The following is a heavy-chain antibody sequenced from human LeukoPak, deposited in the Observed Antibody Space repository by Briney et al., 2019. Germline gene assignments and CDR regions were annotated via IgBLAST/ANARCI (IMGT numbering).Heavy chain of an antibody. V-gene: IGHV4-59*01. J-gene: IGHJ3*02. Sequence: SETLSLTCTVSGGSISSYYWSWIRQPPGKGLEWIGYIYYSGSTNYNPSLKSRVTISVDTSKNQFSLKLSSVTAADTAVYYCARVTPPYYYDSSGYHDAFDIWGQGTMVTVSS. D-gene: IGHD3-22*01. CDR3: ARVTPPYYYDSSGYHDAFDI. CDR2: IYYSGST. CDR1: GGSISSYY.